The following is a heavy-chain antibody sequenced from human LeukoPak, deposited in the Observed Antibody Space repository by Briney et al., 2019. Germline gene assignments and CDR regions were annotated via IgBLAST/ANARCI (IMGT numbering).Heavy chain of an antibody. D-gene: IGHD7-27*01. Sequence: ASVKVSCKASGYTFTGYNMHWVRQAPGQGLEWMGWINPNSGVTNYAQKFQGRVTMTRDTSINTAYVDLSRLRSDDTAVYYCAPSPNWPTFYFDYWGQGTLVTVSP. CDR1: GYTFTGYN. V-gene: IGHV1-2*02. J-gene: IGHJ4*02. CDR2: INPNSGVT. CDR3: APSPNWPTFYFDY.